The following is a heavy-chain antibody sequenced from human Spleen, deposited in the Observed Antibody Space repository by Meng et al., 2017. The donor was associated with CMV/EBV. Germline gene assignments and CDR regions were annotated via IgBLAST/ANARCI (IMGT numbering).Heavy chain of an antibody. J-gene: IGHJ6*02. CDR2: ISADDGNT. CDR1: GYTFTSYG. Sequence: ASVKVSCKASGYTFTSYGISWVRQAPGQGLEWMGWISADDGNTNYAQKLQGRVTMTTDTSTNTAYMELRSLRSNDTAVYYCARGPARVYYYYGMDVWGQGTTVTVSS. CDR3: ARGPARVYYYYGMDV. V-gene: IGHV1-18*01. D-gene: IGHD2-2*01.